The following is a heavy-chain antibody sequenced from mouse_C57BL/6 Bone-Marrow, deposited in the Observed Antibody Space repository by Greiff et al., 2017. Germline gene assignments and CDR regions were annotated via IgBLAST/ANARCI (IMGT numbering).Heavy chain of an antibody. CDR3: ARANWDFDY. D-gene: IGHD4-1*01. Sequence: VQLKESGPGLVQPSPSLSITCTASGFSLTSYGVHWVRQSPGQGLEWLGVIWSGGSTAYNAAFISRLSISKDNSKCQVFFKMNSLQAGDTAIYYCARANWDFDYWSQGTALTVSS. V-gene: IGHV2-2*01. CDR1: GFSLTSYG. CDR2: IWSGGST. J-gene: IGHJ2*01.